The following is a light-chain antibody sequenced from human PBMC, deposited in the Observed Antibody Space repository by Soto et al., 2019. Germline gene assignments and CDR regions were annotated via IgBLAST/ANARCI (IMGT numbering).Light chain of an antibody. V-gene: IGLV1-47*01. Sequence: QSVLTQPPSASGTPGQRGTISCSGSSANIGSNYVFCYQHLPGTAPKLLIYRNNQRPSGVPDRFSGSKSGTSASLAISGLRSEDETDYYCAAWDDSLSGVVFGGGTKLTVL. J-gene: IGLJ2*01. CDR3: AAWDDSLSGVV. CDR2: RNN. CDR1: SANIGSNY.